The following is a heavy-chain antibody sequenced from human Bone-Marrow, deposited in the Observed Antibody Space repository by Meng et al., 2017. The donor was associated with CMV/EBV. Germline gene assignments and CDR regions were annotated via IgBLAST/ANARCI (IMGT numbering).Heavy chain of an antibody. CDR1: GYSFTSYW. D-gene: IGHD1-26*01. J-gene: IGHJ4*02. CDR3: ARKSAKGATLPD. CDR2: IYPGDSDT. Sequence: GGSLRLSCKGSGYSFTSYWIGWVRQMPGKGLEWMGIIYPGDSDTRYSPSFQGQVTISADKSISTAYLQWSSLKASDTAMYCCARKSAKGATLPDWGQGTLVTVSS. V-gene: IGHV5-51*01.